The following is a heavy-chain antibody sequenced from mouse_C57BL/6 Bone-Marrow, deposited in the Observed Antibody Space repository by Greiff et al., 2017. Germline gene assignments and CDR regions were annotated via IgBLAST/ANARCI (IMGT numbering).Heavy chain of an antibody. J-gene: IGHJ4*01. CDR3: ASLSYYSNPDYYAMDY. V-gene: IGHV1-9*01. CDR1: GYTFTGYW. CDR2: ILPGSGST. Sequence: VQLQQSGAELMKPGASVKLSCKATGYTFTGYWIEWVKQRPGHGLEWIGEILPGSGSTNYNEKFKGKATFTADTSSNTAYMQLSSLTTEDSAIEYCASLSYYSNPDYYAMDYWGQGTSVTVSS. D-gene: IGHD2-5*01.